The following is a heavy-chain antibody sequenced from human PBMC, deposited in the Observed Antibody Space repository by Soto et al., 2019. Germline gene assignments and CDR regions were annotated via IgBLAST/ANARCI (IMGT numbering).Heavy chain of an antibody. J-gene: IGHJ4*02. CDR2: IYPGDSDA. CDR1: GYTFPSYW. Sequence: PGESLKISCKGSGYTFPSYWIGWVRQMPGKGLEWMGIIYPGDSDARYSPSLQGQVTISADMSISTAYLHLSSLKASDTAMYYCARQGPLLGDCESTSCHYDYWGQGTLVTVSS. D-gene: IGHD2-2*01. CDR3: ARQGPLLGDCESTSCHYDY. V-gene: IGHV5-51*01.